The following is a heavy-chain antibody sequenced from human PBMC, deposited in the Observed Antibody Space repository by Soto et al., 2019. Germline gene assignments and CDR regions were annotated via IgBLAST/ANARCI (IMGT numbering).Heavy chain of an antibody. CDR3: ATIVYATRLNYMYLDF. V-gene: IGHV4-4*02. J-gene: IGHJ4*02. CDR2: IFHDGTA. D-gene: IGHD2-2*01. CDR1: GVSLTSGNW. Sequence: PSETLSLTCAVSGVSLTSGNWWTWVRQSPQRGLEYIGEIFHDGTANYYPSFERRVAMSVDTSRNQFSLKLTSVTAADTAVYFCATIVYATRLNYMYLDFWCPGTLVTVSA.